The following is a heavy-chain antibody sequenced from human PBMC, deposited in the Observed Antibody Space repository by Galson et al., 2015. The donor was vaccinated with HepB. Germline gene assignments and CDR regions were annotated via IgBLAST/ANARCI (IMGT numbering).Heavy chain of an antibody. CDR2: INGGNGNT. CDR3: ARRGWGYYDGSGYFDY. Sequence: SVKVSCKASGYTFINYAMYWVRQAPGERLEWMGWINGGNGNTQYSQKFQGRVTITRDTSASTAYMGLSSLRSEDTAVYYCARRGWGYYDGSGYFDYWGQGTLVTVSS. V-gene: IGHV1-3*01. CDR1: GYTFINYA. D-gene: IGHD3-22*01. J-gene: IGHJ4*02.